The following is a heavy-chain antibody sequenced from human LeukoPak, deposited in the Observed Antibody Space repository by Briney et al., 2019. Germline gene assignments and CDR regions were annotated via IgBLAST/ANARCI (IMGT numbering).Heavy chain of an antibody. CDR1: GFTFSSYG. CDR3: ARSDFFYGDYDV. CDR2: ISYDGSNK. J-gene: IGHJ4*02. V-gene: IGHV3-30*03. D-gene: IGHD4-17*01. Sequence: GGSLRLSCAASGFTFSSYGMHWVRQAPGKGLEWVAVISYDGSNKYYADSVKGRFTISRDNSKNTLYLQMNSLRAEDTAVYYCARSDFFYGDYDVWGQGTLVSVSS.